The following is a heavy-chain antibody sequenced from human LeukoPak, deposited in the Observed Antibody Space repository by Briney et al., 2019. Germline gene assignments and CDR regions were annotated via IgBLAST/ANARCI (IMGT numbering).Heavy chain of an antibody. CDR1: GGSISSGAYY. V-gene: IGHV4-31*03. CDR2: IYYSGSA. Sequence: SQTLSLTCTVSGGSISSGAYYWSWLRQLPGKGLEWIGYIYYSGSAYYNPSLKSRVTISVDTSKNQFSLKLSSVSAADTAVFYCARVSAGSVILDPWGQGTLVTVSS. J-gene: IGHJ5*02. CDR3: ARVSAGSVILDP. D-gene: IGHD3-16*01.